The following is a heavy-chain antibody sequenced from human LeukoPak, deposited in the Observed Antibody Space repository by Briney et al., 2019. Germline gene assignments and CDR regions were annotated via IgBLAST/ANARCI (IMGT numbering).Heavy chain of an antibody. J-gene: IGHJ4*02. V-gene: IGHV3-30-3*01. Sequence: QPGGSLRLSCTASGFTFSHSAMHWVRQAPGKGLEWVAVISYDGSNKYYADSVKGRFTISRDNSKNTLYLQMNSLRAEDTAVYYCAREGYWGQGTLVTVSS. CDR3: AREGY. CDR1: GFTFSHSA. CDR2: ISYDGSNK.